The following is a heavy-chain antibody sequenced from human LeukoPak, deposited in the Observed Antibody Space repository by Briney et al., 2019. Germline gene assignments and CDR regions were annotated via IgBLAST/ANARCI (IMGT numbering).Heavy chain of an antibody. CDR2: ISGSGNTR. J-gene: IGHJ4*02. Sequence: SGGSLRLSCAASGFTFSDYYMSWVRQAPGKGLEWISHISGSGNTRNDADSVQGRFTISRDNAKNSLYLQMNSLGAEDTAVYYCARKGLPDYWGQGTLVTVSS. V-gene: IGHV3-11*04. CDR1: GFTFSDYY. CDR3: ARKGLPDY.